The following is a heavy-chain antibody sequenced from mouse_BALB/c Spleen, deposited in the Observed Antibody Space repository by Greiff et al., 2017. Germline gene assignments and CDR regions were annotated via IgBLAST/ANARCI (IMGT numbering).Heavy chain of an antibody. CDR3: ARVGYESSYYLDY. Sequence: EVHLVESGGGLVKPGGSLKLSCAASGFTFSSYAMSWVRQSPEKRLEWVAEISSGGSYTYYPDTVTGRFTISRDNAKNTLYLEMSSLRSEDTAMYYCARVGYESSYYLDYWGQGTTLTVSS. J-gene: IGHJ2*01. V-gene: IGHV5-9-4*01. CDR2: ISSGGSYT. D-gene: IGHD2-2*01. CDR1: GFTFSSYA.